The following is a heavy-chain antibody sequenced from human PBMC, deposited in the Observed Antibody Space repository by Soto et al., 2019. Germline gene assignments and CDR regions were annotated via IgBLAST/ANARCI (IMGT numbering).Heavy chain of an antibody. Sequence: PGGSLRLSCAASGFAFSNYAMGLVRQAPGKGLEWVSSISTSIGATYYADSVKGRFTISRDDSKDTLYLQMNSLRAEDSAVYYCAKDRTVAARNFDYWGQGTQVTVSS. V-gene: IGHV3-23*01. CDR2: ISTSIGAT. D-gene: IGHD6-6*01. CDR3: AKDRTVAARNFDY. J-gene: IGHJ4*02. CDR1: GFAFSNYA.